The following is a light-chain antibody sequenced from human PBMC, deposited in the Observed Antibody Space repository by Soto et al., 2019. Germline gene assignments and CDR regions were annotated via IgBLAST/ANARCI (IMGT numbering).Light chain of an antibody. CDR2: DAS. CDR3: QQCSNWPPT. CDR1: QSVSSY. J-gene: IGKJ1*01. V-gene: IGKV3-11*01. Sequence: EIVLTQSPATLSLSPGERATLSCRASQSVSSYLAWYQQKPGQAPRLLIYDASNRATGIPARFSGSGSGTDFTLTISSLEPEDFAVYSCQQCSNWPPTFGQGSMV.